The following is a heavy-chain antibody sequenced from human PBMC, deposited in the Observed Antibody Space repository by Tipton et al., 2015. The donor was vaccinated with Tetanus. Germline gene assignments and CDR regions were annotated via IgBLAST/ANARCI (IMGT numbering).Heavy chain of an antibody. V-gene: IGHV4-39*02. CDR2: IYYSGSS. J-gene: IGHJ4*02. D-gene: IGHD2-2*01. CDR1: GGSISGSSYY. Sequence: LRLSCTVSGGSISGSSYYWGWIRQPPGKELEWIGSIYYSGSSYYNPTLKSRVTISVDTSKNQFSLKLDSVTAADTAIYYCAREVPAAGHFDSWGQGTLVTASS. CDR3: AREVPAAGHFDS.